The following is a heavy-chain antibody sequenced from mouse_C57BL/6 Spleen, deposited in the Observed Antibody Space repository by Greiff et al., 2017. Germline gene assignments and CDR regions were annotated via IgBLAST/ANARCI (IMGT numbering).Heavy chain of an antibody. CDR2: IDPSDSET. D-gene: IGHD2-5*01. Sequence: VQLQQPGAELVRPGSSVKLSCKASGYTFTSYWMHWVKQRPIQGLEWIGNIDPSDSETHYNQKFKDKDTLTVDKSSSTAYMQLSSLTSEDSAVYYCARREYSNGYFDVWGTGTTVTVSS. V-gene: IGHV1-52*01. J-gene: IGHJ1*03. CDR3: ARREYSNGYFDV. CDR1: GYTFTSYW.